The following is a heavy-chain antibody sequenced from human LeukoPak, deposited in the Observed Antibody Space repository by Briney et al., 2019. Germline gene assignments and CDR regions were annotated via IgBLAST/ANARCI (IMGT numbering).Heavy chain of an antibody. CDR1: GGSFSGYY. Sequence: PSETLSLTCAVYGGSFSGYYWSWTRQPPGKGLEWIGEINHSGSTNYNPSLKSRVTISVDTSKNQFSLKLSSVTAADTAVYYCAVRGYSGYDSSRFDYWGQGTLVTVSS. D-gene: IGHD5-12*01. J-gene: IGHJ4*02. CDR2: INHSGST. CDR3: AVRGYSGYDSSRFDY. V-gene: IGHV4-34*01.